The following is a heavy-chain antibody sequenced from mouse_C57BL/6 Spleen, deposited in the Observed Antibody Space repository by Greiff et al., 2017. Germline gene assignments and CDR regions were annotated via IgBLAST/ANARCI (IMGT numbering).Heavy chain of an antibody. J-gene: IGHJ4*01. D-gene: IGHD1-1*01. V-gene: IGHV1-59*01. CDR1: GYTFTSYW. CDR3: ARGTTVALGGDY. Sequence: VQLQQPGAELVRPGTSVKLSCKASGYTFTSYWMHWVKQRPGQGLEWIGVIDPSDSYTNYNQKFKGKATLTVDPSSSTAYMQLSSLTSEDSAVYYCARGTTVALGGDYWGQGTSVTVSS. CDR2: IDPSDSYT.